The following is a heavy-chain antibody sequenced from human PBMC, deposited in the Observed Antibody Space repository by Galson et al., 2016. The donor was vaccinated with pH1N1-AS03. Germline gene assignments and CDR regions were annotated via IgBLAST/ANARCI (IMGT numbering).Heavy chain of an antibody. D-gene: IGHD1-26*01. Sequence: SETLSLTCTVSGGSISSRAYYWGWIRQPPGKGLEWIGSIYDTGRTTYNPSLKSQVTISGDTSKNQLSLKVTSMTAADTAVYYCARVVGARPPPDSWGQGILVTVSS. V-gene: IGHV4-39*01. CDR1: GGSISSRAYY. J-gene: IGHJ4*02. CDR2: IYDTGRT. CDR3: ARVVGARPPPDS.